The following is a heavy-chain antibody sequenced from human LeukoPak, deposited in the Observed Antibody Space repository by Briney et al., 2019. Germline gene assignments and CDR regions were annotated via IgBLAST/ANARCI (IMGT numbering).Heavy chain of an antibody. CDR2: LKPDGRDK. J-gene: IGHJ4*02. CDR3: VRDLDF. D-gene: IGHD3-3*01. CDR1: GFTFSSYW. V-gene: IGHV3-7*05. Sequence: GGSLRLSCAVSGFTFSSYWMVWVRQAPGKGLEWVANLKPDGRDKYYTNSVKGRFTISRDNAKGSLYLQMNSLRAEDTAVYYCVRDLDFWGQGTLVTVSS.